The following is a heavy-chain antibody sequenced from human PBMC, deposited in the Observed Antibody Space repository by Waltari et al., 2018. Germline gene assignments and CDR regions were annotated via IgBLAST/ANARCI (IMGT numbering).Heavy chain of an antibody. Sequence: QVQLQESGPGLVKPSETLSLTCPVSGVSISCHSWRLLRPPPGKGLEWIGYIYYSGSTNYNPSLKSRVTISVDTSKNQFSLKLSSVTAADTAVYYCARAPLEWLLFPYYMDVWGKGTTVTVSS. CDR1: GVSISCHS. V-gene: IGHV4-59*11. D-gene: IGHD3-3*01. CDR2: IYYSGST. CDR3: ARAPLEWLLFPYYMDV. J-gene: IGHJ6*03.